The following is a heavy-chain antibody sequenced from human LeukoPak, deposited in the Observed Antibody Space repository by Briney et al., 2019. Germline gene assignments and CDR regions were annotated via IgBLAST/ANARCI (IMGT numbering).Heavy chain of an antibody. CDR1: GFNFRDYS. V-gene: IGHV3-21*01. Sequence: GGSLRLSCVAYGFNFRDYSMNWVRQAPGKGLDWVSGISGTSSYMYYGDSVKGRFTVSRDNAKNSLYLQMNSLRAEDTAVYYCARDSPMGSFWGQGTLVTVSS. J-gene: IGHJ4*02. CDR2: ISGTSSYM. CDR3: ARDSPMGSF. D-gene: IGHD3-16*01.